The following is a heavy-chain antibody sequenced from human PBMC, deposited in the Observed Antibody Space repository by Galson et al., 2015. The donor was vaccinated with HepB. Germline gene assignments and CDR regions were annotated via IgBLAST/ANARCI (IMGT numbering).Heavy chain of an antibody. Sequence: SLRLSCAASGFTVKGNSISWVRQAPGKGLEWVAYIYIDGTTWYPDSVKGSFTIHKDDSKNTLYLQLNSLRVEDTAVYYCARDGGSGTTVYIRGGHIYYVGVDVWGQGTTVTVSS. V-gene: IGHV3-66*01. D-gene: IGHD4-11*01. CDR2: IYIDGTT. CDR3: ARDGGSGTTVYIRGGHIYYVGVDV. CDR1: GFTVKGNS. J-gene: IGHJ6*02.